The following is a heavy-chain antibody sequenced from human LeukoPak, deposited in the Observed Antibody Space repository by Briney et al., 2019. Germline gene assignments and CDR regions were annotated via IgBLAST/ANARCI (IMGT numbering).Heavy chain of an antibody. Sequence: ASVKVSCKASGYTFTGYYMHWVRQAPGQGLEWMGWINPNSGGTNYAQKFQGRVTMTRDTSISTAYMGLSRLRSDDTAVYYCARGGTERYSSGWYLADWFDPWGQGTLVTVSS. CDR1: GYTFTGYY. J-gene: IGHJ5*02. CDR2: INPNSGGT. D-gene: IGHD6-19*01. CDR3: ARGGTERYSSGWYLADWFDP. V-gene: IGHV1-2*02.